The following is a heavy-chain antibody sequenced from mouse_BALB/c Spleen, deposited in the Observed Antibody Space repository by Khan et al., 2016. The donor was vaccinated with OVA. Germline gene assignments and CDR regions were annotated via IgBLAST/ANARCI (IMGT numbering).Heavy chain of an antibody. CDR2: ISYSGST. CDR3: AITARIEY. CDR1: GYSITSGYG. V-gene: IGHV3-2*02. D-gene: IGHD1-2*01. Sequence: EVQLQESGPGLVKPSQSLSLTCTVTGYSITSGYGWNWIRPFPGNKLEWMCYISYSGSTNYNPSLKSRISISRDTSKNQFFLQLNSVTTEDTATYYCAITARIEYWGQGTTVTVSS. J-gene: IGHJ2*01.